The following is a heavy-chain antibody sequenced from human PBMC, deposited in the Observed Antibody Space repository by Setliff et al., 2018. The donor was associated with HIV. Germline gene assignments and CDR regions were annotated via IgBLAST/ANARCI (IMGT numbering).Heavy chain of an antibody. CDR2: IHHSGSV. CDR1: GDFFSSDYY. Sequence: PSETLSLTCSVSGDFFSSDYYWGWIRQSPGKGLEWIGNIHHSGSVYYNLSLKRRVTMSVDTSKNQFSLKLNSVTAADTATYYCARHKSGEDWLDPWGQGTLVTVSS. CDR3: ARHKSGEDWLDP. D-gene: IGHD5-12*01. V-gene: IGHV4-38-2*02. J-gene: IGHJ5*02.